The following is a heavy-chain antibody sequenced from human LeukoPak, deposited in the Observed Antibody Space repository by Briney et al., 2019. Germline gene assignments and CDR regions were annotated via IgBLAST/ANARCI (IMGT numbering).Heavy chain of an antibody. J-gene: IGHJ4*01. Sequence: PGGSLRLSCAASGFTFSSYAMSWVRQAPGKGLEWISYIGIDSGNTNYADSVKGRFTISGDKAKNSLYLQMNSLRVEDTAVYYCARDYKYAFDNWGHGTLVTVSS. D-gene: IGHD5-24*01. V-gene: IGHV3-48*01. CDR2: IGIDSGNT. CDR3: ARDYKYAFDN. CDR1: GFTFSSYA.